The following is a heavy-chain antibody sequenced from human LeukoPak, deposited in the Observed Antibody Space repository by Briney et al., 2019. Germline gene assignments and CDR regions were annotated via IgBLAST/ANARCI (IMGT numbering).Heavy chain of an antibody. J-gene: IGHJ4*02. CDR2: IYYSGST. D-gene: IGHD5-18*01. CDR1: GGSFSGYY. V-gene: IGHV4-59*01. Sequence: SETLSLTCAVYGGSFSGYYWSWIRQPPGKGLEWIGYIYYSGSTNYNPSLKSRVTISVDTSKNQFSLKLSSVTAADTAVYYCARGRGHTEPYYFDYWGQGTLVTVSS. CDR3: ARGRGHTEPYYFDY.